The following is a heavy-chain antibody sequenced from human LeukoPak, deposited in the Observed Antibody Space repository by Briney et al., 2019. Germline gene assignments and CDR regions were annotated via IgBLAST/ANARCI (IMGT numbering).Heavy chain of an antibody. CDR1: GYTFSTHR. Sequence: ASVKVSCKASGYTFSTHRVNWLRQAPGQGLEWMGWINTNTENPTYAPGFTGRFVFSLDTSVSTAYLQISSLQAEDTAVYYCARGNQEVVAASDYWGQGTLVTVSS. V-gene: IGHV7-4-1*02. CDR2: INTNTENP. CDR3: ARGNQEVVAASDY. D-gene: IGHD2-15*01. J-gene: IGHJ4*02.